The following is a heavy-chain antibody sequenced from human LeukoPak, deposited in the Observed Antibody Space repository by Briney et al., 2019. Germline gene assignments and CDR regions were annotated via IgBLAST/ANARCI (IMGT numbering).Heavy chain of an antibody. J-gene: IGHJ6*03. CDR1: GYTFISYG. CDR2: SIPNCRRT. Sequence: SLKVSCKASGYTFISYGINWVRQAPGQGLEYLGGSIPNCRRTKYAQKVEGRVTITTDETTAYMELRSLTSEDPAVYYCARAGPDSNYDYDYHMDVWGKGTTATVSS. D-gene: IGHD4-11*01. V-gene: IGHV1-69*05. CDR3: ARAGPDSNYDYDYHMDV.